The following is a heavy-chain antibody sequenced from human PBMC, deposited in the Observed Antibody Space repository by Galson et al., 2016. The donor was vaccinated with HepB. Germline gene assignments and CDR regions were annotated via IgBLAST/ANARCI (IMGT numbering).Heavy chain of an antibody. Sequence: SLRLSCAASGITFSSYGIHWVRQAPGKGLEWVAVISYGGSNKKYADSVKGRFTISRDNSKNTLYLQMNSLRAEDTAVYYCAKVGDKYYFDYWGQGTLVTVSS. V-gene: IGHV3-30*18. J-gene: IGHJ4*02. CDR1: GITFSSYG. D-gene: IGHD4-17*01. CDR3: AKVGDKYYFDY. CDR2: ISYGGSNK.